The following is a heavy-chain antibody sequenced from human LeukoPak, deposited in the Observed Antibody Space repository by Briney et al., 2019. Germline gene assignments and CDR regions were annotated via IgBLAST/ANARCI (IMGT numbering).Heavy chain of an antibody. CDR3: AKDGWELLLTGNYFDY. V-gene: IGHV3-7*01. Sequence: GGSLRLSCAASGFSFSDCWISWLRQAPGKGLEWVANIRPDGSEKQYVDSVKGRFTISRDNTKNSLYLQMSSLRAEDTAVYYCAKDGWELLLTGNYFDYWGQGTLVTVSS. J-gene: IGHJ4*02. CDR1: GFSFSDCW. D-gene: IGHD1-26*01. CDR2: IRPDGSEK.